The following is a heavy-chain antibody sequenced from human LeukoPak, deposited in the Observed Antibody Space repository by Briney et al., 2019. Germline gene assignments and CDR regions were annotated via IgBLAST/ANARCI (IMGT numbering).Heavy chain of an antibody. Sequence: SETLSLTCIVSGDCSSRDYWSRIRQPPGKGLEWIGYIYYSGSTNYNPSLKSRVTMSLDTSKNHFSLKLTSMTAADTAVYYCARDRSLGIIDYWGQGTLVTVSS. V-gene: IGHV4-59*01. J-gene: IGHJ4*02. CDR2: IYYSGST. D-gene: IGHD3-16*01. CDR1: GDCSSRDY. CDR3: ARDRSLGIIDY.